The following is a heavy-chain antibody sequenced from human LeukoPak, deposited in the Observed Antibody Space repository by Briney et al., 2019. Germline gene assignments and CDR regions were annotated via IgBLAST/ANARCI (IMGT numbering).Heavy chain of an antibody. D-gene: IGHD3-10*01. CDR1: GGSISSYY. J-gene: IGHJ4*02. CDR2: IYYSGST. V-gene: IGHV4-59*12. CDR3: ARASGYTYYYGSGIGSYFDY. Sequence: SEALSLTCTVSGGSISSYYWSWIRQPPGKGLEWIGYIYYSGSTNYNPSLKSRVTISVDTSKNQFSLKLSSVTAADTAVYYCARASGYTYYYGSGIGSYFDYWGQGTLVTVSS.